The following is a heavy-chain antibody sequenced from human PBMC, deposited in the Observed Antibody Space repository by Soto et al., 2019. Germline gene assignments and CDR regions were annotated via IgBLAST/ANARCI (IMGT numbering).Heavy chain of an antibody. CDR1: GGTFSSYA. CDR2: IIPIFGTA. J-gene: IGHJ6*02. CDR3: ASVPRGGYDFWSGYYTSDYYYGMDV. D-gene: IGHD3-3*01. Sequence: SVKVSCKASGGTFSSYAISWVRQAPGQGLEWMGGIIPIFGTANYAQKFQGRVTITADESTSTAYMELSSLRSEDTAVYYCASVPRGGYDFWSGYYTSDYYYGMDVWGQGTTVTVSS. V-gene: IGHV1-69*13.